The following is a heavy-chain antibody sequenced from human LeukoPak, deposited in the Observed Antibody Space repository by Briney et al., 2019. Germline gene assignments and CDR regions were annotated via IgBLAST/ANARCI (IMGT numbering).Heavy chain of an antibody. J-gene: IGHJ6*03. Sequence: SENLSLTCTVSGGSISSYYWSWLRQPPGKGLEWLGYINYSGSTNYNPSLKSRVTISVDTSKNQFSLKLSSVTAADTAVYYCARSENFKLGYYYYYYMDVWGKGTTVTVSS. CDR3: ARSENFKLGYYYYYYMDV. CDR2: INYSGST. V-gene: IGHV4-59*01. CDR1: GGSISSYY. D-gene: IGHD6-13*01.